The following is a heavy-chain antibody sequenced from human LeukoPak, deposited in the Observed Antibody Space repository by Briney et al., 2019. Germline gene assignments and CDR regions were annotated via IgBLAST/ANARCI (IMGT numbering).Heavy chain of an antibody. CDR2: ISSGGSVM. CDR1: RYTLSDYT. J-gene: IGHJ4*02. Sequence: PGGSLRLSCGASRYTLSDYTMNWVRQAPGKGQEWISYISSGGSVMHYADSVKGRFTISRDNVENSLYLQMNSLRVEDTAVYYCTRDLEYWGQGVLVTVSS. V-gene: IGHV3-48*01. CDR3: TRDLEY.